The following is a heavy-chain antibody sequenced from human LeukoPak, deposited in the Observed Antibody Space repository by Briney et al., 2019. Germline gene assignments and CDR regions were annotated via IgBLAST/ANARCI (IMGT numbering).Heavy chain of an antibody. J-gene: IGHJ4*02. CDR1: GGSISSSSYY. CDR2: IYYSGST. CDR3: ARRSMLYYFDY. V-gene: IGHV4-39*07. Sequence: SETLSLTCTVSGGSISSSSYYWGWIRQPPGKGLEWIGSIYYSGSTYYNPSLKSRVTISVDTSKNQFSLKLSSVTAADTAVYYCARRSMLYYFDYWGQGTLVTVSS. D-gene: IGHD2-8*01.